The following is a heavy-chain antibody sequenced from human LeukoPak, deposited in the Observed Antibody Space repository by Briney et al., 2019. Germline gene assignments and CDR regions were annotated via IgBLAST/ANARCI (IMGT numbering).Heavy chain of an antibody. V-gene: IGHV3-7*01. CDR1: GFTFSSYW. CDR3: ARNEWELPFDY. D-gene: IGHD1-26*01. CDR2: IKQDGSEK. Sequence: GGSPRLSCAASGFTFSSYWMSWVRPAPGKGLEWVANIKQDGSEKYYVDSVKGRFTISRDNAKNSLYLQMYSLRAEDTAVYYCARNEWELPFDYWGQGTLVTVSS. J-gene: IGHJ4*02.